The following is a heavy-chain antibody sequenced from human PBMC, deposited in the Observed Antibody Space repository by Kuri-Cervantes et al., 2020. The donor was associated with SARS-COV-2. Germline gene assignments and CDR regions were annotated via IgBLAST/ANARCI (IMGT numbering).Heavy chain of an antibody. Sequence: LSLTCAASGFTFSSYIMNWVRQAPGKGLEWVSSVWSSSSYIYYADSVKGRFTISRDNATNSLYLQMNSLRAEDTAVYYCARAVVVTAMPFGYWGQGTLVTVSS. D-gene: IGHD2-21*02. V-gene: IGHV3-21*01. CDR1: GFTFSSYI. J-gene: IGHJ4*02. CDR3: ARAVVVTAMPFGY. CDR2: VWSSSSYI.